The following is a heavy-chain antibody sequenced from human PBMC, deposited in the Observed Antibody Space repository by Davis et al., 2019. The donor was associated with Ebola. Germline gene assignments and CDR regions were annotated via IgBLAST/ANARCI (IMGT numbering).Heavy chain of an antibody. CDR3: ARGHYGDSFDY. Sequence: MPSETLSLTCTVSGGSVSSGTYFWSWIRQPPGKGLEWIGYVYYSGSTNYNPSLKSRVTISVDTSKNQFSLKLSSVTAADTAVYYCARGHYGDSFDYWGQGTLVTVSS. CDR2: VYYSGST. D-gene: IGHD4-17*01. J-gene: IGHJ4*02. CDR1: GGSVSSGTYF. V-gene: IGHV4-61*01.